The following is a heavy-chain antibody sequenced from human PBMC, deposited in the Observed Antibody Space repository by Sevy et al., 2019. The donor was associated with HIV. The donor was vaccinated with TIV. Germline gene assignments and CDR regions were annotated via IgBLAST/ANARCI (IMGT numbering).Heavy chain of an antibody. J-gene: IGHJ4*02. CDR1: GFAFSTYA. D-gene: IGHD6-19*01. CDR3: AKARYVSGWYVLDY. Sequence: GGSLRLSCAASGFAFSTYAMSWVRQAPGKGLEWVSATSGSAAVTFSADSVKGRFTISRDNSKNTLYLQMNNLRAEDTAIYYCAKARYVSGWYVLDYWGQGTLVTVSS. V-gene: IGHV3-23*01. CDR2: TSGSAAVT.